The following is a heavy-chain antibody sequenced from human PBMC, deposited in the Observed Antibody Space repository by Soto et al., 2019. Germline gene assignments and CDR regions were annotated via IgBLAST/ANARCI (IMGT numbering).Heavy chain of an antibody. J-gene: IGHJ5*02. Sequence: KLRKTLSLTCTVSGGSISGHYWSWIRQPPGKGLQYIGYISYSGSTNYNPSLKSRVTISVDTSNNQFSLRLSSVTAADTAVYYCARDVGLQHDTGYYDFWSGKNNWFDPWGQGILVTVSS. V-gene: IGHV4-59*11. CDR3: ARDVGLQHDTGYYDFWSGKNNWFDP. CDR2: ISYSGST. D-gene: IGHD3-3*01. CDR1: GGSISGHY.